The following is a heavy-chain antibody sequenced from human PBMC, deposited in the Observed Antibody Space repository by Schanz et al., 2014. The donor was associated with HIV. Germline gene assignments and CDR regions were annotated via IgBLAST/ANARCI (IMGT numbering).Heavy chain of an antibody. D-gene: IGHD1-26*01. J-gene: IGHJ3*02. CDR2: IYYSGTT. CDR3: ARGIVGATPAFDI. Sequence: QVQLQESGPGLVKPSETLSLICTVSGGSISSYYWSWIRQPPGKTLEWIGYIYYSGTTNYSPSLRSRVTISVDPSKSQFSLKVDSVTAADTAVYYCARGIVGATPAFDIWGQGTMVTVSS. V-gene: IGHV4-59*01. CDR1: GGSISSYY.